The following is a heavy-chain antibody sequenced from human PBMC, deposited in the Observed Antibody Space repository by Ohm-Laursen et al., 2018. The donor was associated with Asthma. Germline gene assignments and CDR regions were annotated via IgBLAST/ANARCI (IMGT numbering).Heavy chain of an antibody. D-gene: IGHD3-10*01. CDR3: ASDTHWNSDSPGSGY. V-gene: IGHV3-7*01. Sequence: SLRLSCAAAGFTFSSHWMSWVRQAPGKGLEWLANIKEGGSDKHYVDSVRGRFTISRDNAKNSVYLQMDSLGAEDTAVYFCASDTHWNSDSPGSGYWGQGTLVTVSS. J-gene: IGHJ4*02. CDR2: IKEGGSDK. CDR1: GFTFSSHW.